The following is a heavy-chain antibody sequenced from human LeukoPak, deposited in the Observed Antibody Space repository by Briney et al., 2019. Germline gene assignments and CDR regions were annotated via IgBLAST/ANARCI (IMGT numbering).Heavy chain of an antibody. Sequence: PSETLSLTCTVSGGSISSGSYYWGWIRQPPGKGLEWIGEINHSGSTNYNPSLKSRVTISVDTSKNQFSLKLSSVTAADTAVYYCARARFWGRPGIAVAGTKRGNFDYWGQGTLVTVSS. CDR2: INHSGST. D-gene: IGHD6-19*01. CDR3: ARARFWGRPGIAVAGTKRGNFDY. V-gene: IGHV4-39*07. J-gene: IGHJ4*02. CDR1: GGSISSGSYY.